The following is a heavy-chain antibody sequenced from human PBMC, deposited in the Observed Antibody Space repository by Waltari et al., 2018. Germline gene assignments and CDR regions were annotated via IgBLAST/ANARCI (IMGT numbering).Heavy chain of an antibody. D-gene: IGHD3-16*01. CDR3: ARSPGGRPSDY. CDR1: GFSFTTYW. CDR2: IYRDGSAT. V-gene: IGHV3-7*03. Sequence: EVQLVESGGGLVQPGGSLRLSCAASGFSFTTYWMNWFRQAPGKGLEWVAHIYRDGSATYYTDSVKGRFTISRDNAKNSVSLQLNSLKAEDTAVYFCARSPGGRPSDYWGQGTLVTVSS. J-gene: IGHJ4*02.